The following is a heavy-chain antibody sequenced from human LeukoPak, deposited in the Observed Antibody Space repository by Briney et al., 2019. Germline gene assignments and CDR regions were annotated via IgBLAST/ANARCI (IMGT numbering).Heavy chain of an antibody. CDR1: GFTFSSYA. J-gene: IGHJ4*02. Sequence: GGSLRLSCAASGFTFSSYAMSWVRQAPGKGLEWVSVISGSGGGTYYADSVKGRFTISRDNSKNTLYLQMNSLRAEDTAVYYCAKDQGSHYYGSGSYPNYWGQGTLVTVSS. D-gene: IGHD3-10*01. CDR2: ISGSGGGT. CDR3: AKDQGSHYYGSGSYPNY. V-gene: IGHV3-23*01.